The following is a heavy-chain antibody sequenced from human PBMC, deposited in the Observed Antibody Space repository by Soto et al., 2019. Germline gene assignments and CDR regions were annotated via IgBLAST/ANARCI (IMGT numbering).Heavy chain of an antibody. CDR3: VRDPQRNDY. J-gene: IGHJ4*02. V-gene: IGHV1-18*04. CDR2: ISASNGNR. Sequence: QVQLVQSGAEVKKPGASVKVSCKASGYDFSSYGISWVRQAPGQGLEWMGWISASNGNRDYAQQFQGRATMTSDTSRTTAYMELRSLRSDDTVVYYCVRDPQRNDYWGQGTLVNVSS. CDR1: GYDFSSYG. D-gene: IGHD2-2*01.